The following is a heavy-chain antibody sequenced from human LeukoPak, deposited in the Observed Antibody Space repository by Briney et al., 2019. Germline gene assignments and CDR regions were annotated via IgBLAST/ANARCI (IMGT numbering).Heavy chain of an antibody. J-gene: IGHJ4*02. CDR1: GFTFSIYG. CDR2: ISYDGSNK. Sequence: GGSLRLSCAASGFTFSIYGMHWVRQAPGKGLEGVAVISYDGSNKYYADSVKGRFTISRDNSKHTLYLQMNSLRGEDTAVYYCAKDLGVQWRLPYYSDYWGQGTLVTVSS. CDR3: AKDLGVQWRLPYYSDY. V-gene: IGHV3-30*18. D-gene: IGHD3-3*01.